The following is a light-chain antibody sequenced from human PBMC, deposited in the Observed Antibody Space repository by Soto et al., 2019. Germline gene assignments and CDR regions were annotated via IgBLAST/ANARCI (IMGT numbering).Light chain of an antibody. J-gene: IGLJ3*02. CDR2: DVS. CDR1: SSDVGGYDY. CDR3: SSYTNSNTRV. V-gene: IGLV2-14*01. Sequence: QSALTQPASVSGSPGQSITISCTGTSSDVGGYDYVSWYQQHPGKAPKLMIYDVSNRPSGVSNRFSGSKSGNTASLTISGLQAEDEADYYCSSYTNSNTRVFGGGTKLTVI.